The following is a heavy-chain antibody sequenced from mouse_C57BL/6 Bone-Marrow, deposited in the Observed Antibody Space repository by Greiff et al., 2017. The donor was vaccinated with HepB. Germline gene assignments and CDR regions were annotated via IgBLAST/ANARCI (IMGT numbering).Heavy chain of an antibody. D-gene: IGHD2-1*01. V-gene: IGHV5-4*03. CDR3: ARGPFYYTLDY. J-gene: IGHJ2*01. CDR2: ISDGGSYT. Sequence: EVKVEESGGGLVKPGGSLKLSCAASGFTFSSYAMSWVRQTPEKRLEWVATISDGGSYTYYPDNVKGRFTISRDNAKNNLYLQMSHLKSEDTAMYYCARGPFYYTLDYWGQGTTLTVSS. CDR1: GFTFSSYA.